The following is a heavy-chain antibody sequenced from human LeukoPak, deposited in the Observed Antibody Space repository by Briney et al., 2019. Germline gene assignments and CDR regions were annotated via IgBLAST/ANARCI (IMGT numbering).Heavy chain of an antibody. V-gene: IGHV1-2*06. D-gene: IGHD3-22*01. CDR3: YDSSGY. Sequence: ASVKVSCKTSGYTFTNYDINWVRQATGQGLEWMGRINPNSGGTNYAQKFQGRVTMTRDTSISTAYMELSRLRSDDTAVYYCYDSSGYWGQGTLVTVSS. J-gene: IGHJ4*02. CDR1: GYTFTNYD. CDR2: INPNSGGT.